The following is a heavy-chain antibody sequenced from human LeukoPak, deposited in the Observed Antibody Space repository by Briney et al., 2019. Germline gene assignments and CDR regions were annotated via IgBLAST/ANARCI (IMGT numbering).Heavy chain of an antibody. CDR1: GFNFRSYA. CDR3: AKETKERCGELSPD. D-gene: IGHD3-16*02. CDR2: ISGSGDIT. V-gene: IGHV3-23*01. J-gene: IGHJ4*02. Sequence: GGPLRLSCAASGFNFRSYAMCWVRQPPGKGLEWISAISGSGDITYYIDSMKSRFIISRDNSKNTLYLQMNSLRADDTAVYYCAKETKERCGELSPDWGQGILVTVCS.